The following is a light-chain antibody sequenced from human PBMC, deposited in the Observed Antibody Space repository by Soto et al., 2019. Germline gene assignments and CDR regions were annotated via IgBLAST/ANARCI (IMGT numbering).Light chain of an antibody. V-gene: IGKV1-8*01. CDR2: AAS. CDR3: QHLNSYPIT. Sequence: AIRMTQSPSSLSASTGDIVTITCRASQGISSYLAWYQQKPGKAPKLLIYAASTLQSGVPSRFSCSGSGTYFTLTISSLQPEDFATYYCQHLNSYPITFGQGTRLEIK. J-gene: IGKJ5*01. CDR1: QGISSY.